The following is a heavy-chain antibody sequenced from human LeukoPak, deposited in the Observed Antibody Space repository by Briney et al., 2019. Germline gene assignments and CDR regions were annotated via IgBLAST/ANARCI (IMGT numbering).Heavy chain of an antibody. CDR1: GFTVSSNY. CDR3: ARESYCNDGNCSSLDY. D-gene: IGHD2-15*01. Sequence: GGSLRPPCAASGFTVSSNYMSWVRQAPGKGLEWVSVIYSGGSTYYADSVKGRFTISRDNSKNTLYLQMNSLRAEDTAVYYCARESYCNDGNCSSLDYQGQGTLVTVSS. J-gene: IGHJ4*02. CDR2: IYSGGST. V-gene: IGHV3-53*01.